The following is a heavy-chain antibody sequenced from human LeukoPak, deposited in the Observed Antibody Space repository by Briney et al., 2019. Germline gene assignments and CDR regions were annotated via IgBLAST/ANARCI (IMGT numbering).Heavy chain of an antibody. V-gene: IGHV4-30-2*01. CDR1: GDSISSGGYF. J-gene: IGHJ4*02. Sequence: SETLSLTCTVSGDSISSGGYFWSWTRQPPGKGLEWIGYISHYENAYYNPSLSSRVTMSVDKSKNQVSLKITSVTAADTAIYYCARDGYNSAPFDYWGPGTLVTVSS. CDR3: ARDGYNSAPFDY. D-gene: IGHD5-24*01. CDR2: ISHYENA.